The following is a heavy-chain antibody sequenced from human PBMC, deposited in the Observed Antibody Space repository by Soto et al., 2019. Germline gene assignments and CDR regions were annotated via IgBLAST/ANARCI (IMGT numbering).Heavy chain of an antibody. D-gene: IGHD2-15*01. Sequence: QVQLQESGPGLVKPSETLSLTCTVSGGAVISGSYYWSWIRQPPGKGLEWIGYIYYSGSTNYNPSLKSRVTISVDTSKNQFSLKLSSVAAADTAVYYCARDRICSDGSCYHTFYFGMDVWGQGTTVTVSS. V-gene: IGHV4-61*01. CDR3: ARDRICSDGSCYHTFYFGMDV. CDR1: GGAVISGSYY. CDR2: IYYSGST. J-gene: IGHJ6*02.